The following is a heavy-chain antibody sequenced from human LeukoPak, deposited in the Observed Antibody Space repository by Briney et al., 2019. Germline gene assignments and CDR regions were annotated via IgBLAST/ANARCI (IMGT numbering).Heavy chain of an antibody. Sequence: ASVKVSCKASGGTFSSYAISWVRQAPGQGLEWMGRIIPILGIANYAQKFQGRVTITADKSTSTAYMELSSLRSEDTAVYYCARDRSRSEYYYYGMDVWGQGTTVTVSS. J-gene: IGHJ6*02. CDR3: ARDRSRSEYYYYGMDV. D-gene: IGHD6-6*01. CDR1: GGTFSSYA. V-gene: IGHV1-69*04. CDR2: IIPILGIA.